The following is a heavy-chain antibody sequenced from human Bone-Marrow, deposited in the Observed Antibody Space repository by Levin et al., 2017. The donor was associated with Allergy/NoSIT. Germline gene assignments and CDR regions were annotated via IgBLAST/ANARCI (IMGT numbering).Heavy chain of an antibody. CDR3: EGKTDTNLYPGDF. CDR1: GFTFSNNY. J-gene: IGHJ4*02. D-gene: IGHD5-18*01. Sequence: GGSLRLSCAASGFTFSNNYMTWVRQAPGKGLEWVSLIYSRGNTQYADSVKGRFTISRDNSKNTLYLQMNSLRPEDTAVYYCEGKTDTNLYPGDFWGQGTLVTVSS. V-gene: IGHV3-66*01. CDR2: IYSRGNT.